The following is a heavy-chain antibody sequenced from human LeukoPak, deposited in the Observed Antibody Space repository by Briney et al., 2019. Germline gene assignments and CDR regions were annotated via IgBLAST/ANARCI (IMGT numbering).Heavy chain of an antibody. J-gene: IGHJ6*03. CDR2: INAGNGNT. Sequence: ASVKVSCKASGYTFTSYAMHWVRQAPGQRLEWMGWINAGNGNTKYSQEFQGRVTITRDTSASTAYMELSSLRSEDTAVYYCARHFNTGGVSPYYYYYMDVWGKGTTVTISS. D-gene: IGHD3-16*01. V-gene: IGHV1-3*03. CDR1: GYTFTSYA. CDR3: ARHFNTGGVSPYYYYYMDV.